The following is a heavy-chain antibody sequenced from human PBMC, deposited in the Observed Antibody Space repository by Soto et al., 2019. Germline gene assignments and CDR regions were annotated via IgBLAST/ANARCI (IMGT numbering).Heavy chain of an antibody. CDR1: GYTFTGYY. D-gene: IGHD2-15*01. CDR2: INPNSGGT. Sequence: ASVKVSCEASGYTFTGYYMHWVRQAPGQGLEWMGWINPNSGGTNYAQKFQGRVTMTRDTSISTAYMELSRLRSDDTAVYYCAISRPFCSGGSCYFDYWGQGTLVTVSS. J-gene: IGHJ4*02. CDR3: AISRPFCSGGSCYFDY. V-gene: IGHV1-2*02.